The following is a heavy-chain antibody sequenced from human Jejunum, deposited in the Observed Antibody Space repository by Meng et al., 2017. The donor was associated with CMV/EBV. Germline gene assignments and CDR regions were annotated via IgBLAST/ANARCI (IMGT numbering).Heavy chain of an antibody. Sequence: GHLQESGPGLVRPSETLSLTCTVSGDSISNYFWSWIRQPSGKKLEWIGRISPSGNINYIPSLDSRVTMSLDTSKNQFSLNLRSVTAADTATYYCARGPGASTREGFDYWGLGTLVTVSS. D-gene: IGHD1-26*01. V-gene: IGHV4-4*07. CDR2: ISPSGNI. CDR1: GDSISNYF. CDR3: ARGPGASTREGFDY. J-gene: IGHJ4*02.